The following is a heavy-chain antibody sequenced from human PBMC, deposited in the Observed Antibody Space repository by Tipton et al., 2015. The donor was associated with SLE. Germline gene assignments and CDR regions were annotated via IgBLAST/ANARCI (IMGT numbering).Heavy chain of an antibody. Sequence: TLSLTCTVSGGSISSYYWSWIRQPPGKGLEWIGYIYYSGSTNYNPSLKSRVTISVDTSKNQFSLKLSSVTAADTAVYYCARVAGGEGYNPLDCGGQGPL. CDR2: IYYSGST. D-gene: IGHD5-24*01. CDR3: ARVAGGEGYNPLDC. V-gene: IGHV4-59*01. J-gene: IGHJ4*02. CDR1: GGSISSYY.